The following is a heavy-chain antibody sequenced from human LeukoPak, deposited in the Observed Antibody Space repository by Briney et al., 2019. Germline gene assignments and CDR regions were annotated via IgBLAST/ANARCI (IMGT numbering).Heavy chain of an antibody. V-gene: IGHV3-23*01. CDR3: AKGGYNYGYLFDY. D-gene: IGHD5-18*01. CDR1: GFTFSSYA. Sequence: PGGSLRLSCAASGFTFSSYAMSWVRQAPGKGLEWVSTISDSGDSTDNADSVRGRFTISRDNSKNTLYLQMNSLRAEDTAVYYCAKGGYNYGYLFDYWGQGTLVTVSS. J-gene: IGHJ4*02. CDR2: ISDSGDST.